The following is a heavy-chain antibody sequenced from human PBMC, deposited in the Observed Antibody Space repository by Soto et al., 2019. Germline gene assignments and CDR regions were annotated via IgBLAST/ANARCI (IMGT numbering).Heavy chain of an antibody. CDR1: GYTFSTYA. J-gene: IGHJ3*02. CDR2: INPGSGYT. V-gene: IGHV1-3*01. CDR3: AIPRSGSYSPDDAFDI. D-gene: IGHD3-10*01. Sequence: VQLVQSGAEVKKPGASVKVSCKPSGYTFSTYAMHWVRQAPGQSLEWMGWINPGSGYTKYSQTFQGRITLTRDTSERMAYLEIGSLRSEDTALYYCAIPRSGSYSPDDAFDIWGQGTMVTVSS.